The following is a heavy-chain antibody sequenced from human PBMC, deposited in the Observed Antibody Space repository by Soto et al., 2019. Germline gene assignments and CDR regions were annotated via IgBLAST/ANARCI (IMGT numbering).Heavy chain of an antibody. CDR2: IIPIFGTA. CDR1: GGTFSSYA. D-gene: IGHD6-13*01. J-gene: IGHJ6*02. CDR3: ARQGSSSWYSAYYYYGMDV. V-gene: IGHV1-69*13. Sequence: SVKVSCKASGGTFSSYAISWVLQAPGQGLEWMGGIIPIFGTANYAQKFQGRVTITADESTSTAYMELSSLRSEDTAVYYCARQGSSSWYSAYYYYGMDVWGQGTTVT.